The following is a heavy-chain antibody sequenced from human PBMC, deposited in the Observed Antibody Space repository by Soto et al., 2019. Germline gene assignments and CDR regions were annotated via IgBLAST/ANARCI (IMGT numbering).Heavy chain of an antibody. J-gene: IGHJ3*02. CDR1: GYTFTSYG. V-gene: IGHV1-18*01. CDR3: ARDFGYLLTMNPDDIVVVPAADDAFDI. D-gene: IGHD2-2*01. Sequence: ASVKVSCKASGYTFTSYGISWVRQAPGQGLEWMGWISAYNGNTNYAQKLQGRVTMTTDTSTSTAYMELRSLRSDDTAVYYCARDFGYLLTMNPDDIVVVPAADDAFDIWGQGTMVTVSS. CDR2: ISAYNGNT.